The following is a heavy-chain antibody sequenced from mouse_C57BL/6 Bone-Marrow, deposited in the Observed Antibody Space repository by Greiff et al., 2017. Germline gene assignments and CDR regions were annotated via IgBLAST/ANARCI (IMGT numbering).Heavy chain of an antibody. Sequence: EVQLVESGGDLVKPGGSLKLSCAASGFTFSSYGMSWVRQTPDKRLEWVATISSGGSYTYYPDSVKGRFTISRDNANNTLYLQMSSVKSEDTAMYNSERQALRRYWGEGTLVTVSA. J-gene: IGHJ3*01. CDR3: ERQALRRY. V-gene: IGHV5-6*01. CDR2: ISSGGSYT. CDR1: GFTFSSYG.